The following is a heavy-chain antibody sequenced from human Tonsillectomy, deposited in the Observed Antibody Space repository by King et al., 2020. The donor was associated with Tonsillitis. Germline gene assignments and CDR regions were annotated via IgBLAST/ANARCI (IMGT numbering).Heavy chain of an antibody. J-gene: IGHJ4*02. CDR1: GGSITSYY. CDR3: ARVNNWNPHYYFDY. D-gene: IGHD1-1*01. CDR2: IYYSGTT. V-gene: IGHV4-59*01. Sequence: VQLQESGPGLVKPSETLSLTCTVSGGSITSYYWSWIRQPPGKQLEWIGYIYYSGTTNYNPSLKSRVTISVDTSNNQFSLRLSSVTAADTAVYYCARVNNWNPHYYFDYWGQGTLVTVSS.